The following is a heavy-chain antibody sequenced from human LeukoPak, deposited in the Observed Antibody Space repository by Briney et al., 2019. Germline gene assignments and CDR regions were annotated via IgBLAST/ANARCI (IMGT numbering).Heavy chain of an antibody. D-gene: IGHD1-14*01. Sequence: SETLSLTCTVSGGSTSSYYWSWIRQPAGKGLEWIGRIYTSGSTNYNPSLKSRVTMSFDTSKNQFSLKLSSVTAADTAVYYCARGSPTTNKGAYGWFDPWGQGTLVTVSS. J-gene: IGHJ5*02. V-gene: IGHV4-4*07. CDR3: ARGSPTTNKGAYGWFDP. CDR2: IYTSGST. CDR1: GGSTSSYY.